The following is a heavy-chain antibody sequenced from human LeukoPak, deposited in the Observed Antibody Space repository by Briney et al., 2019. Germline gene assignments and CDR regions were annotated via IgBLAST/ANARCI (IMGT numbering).Heavy chain of an antibody. CDR2: VNYSGST. V-gene: IGHV4-34*01. CDR3: ARVGDLYRAHRVRGLSPDYYYMDV. Sequence: LETLSLTCAVSGGSLSEFYWNWIRQSPVKGLEWIGEVNYSGSTAYNPSLKSRVTISVDASKNQFSLTVSSLTAADTAVYYCARVGDLYRAHRVRGLSPDYYYMDVWGKGTTVTVSS. J-gene: IGHJ6*03. CDR1: GGSLSEFY. D-gene: IGHD3-10*01.